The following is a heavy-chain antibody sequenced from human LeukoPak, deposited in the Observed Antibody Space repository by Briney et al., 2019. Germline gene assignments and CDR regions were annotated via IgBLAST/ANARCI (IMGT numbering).Heavy chain of an antibody. CDR3: ARVAKDCGGDCFSDY. CDR1: GFTFSSNS. CDR2: IYYGGST. J-gene: IGHJ4*02. V-gene: IGHV3-66*01. Sequence: GGSLRLSCAASGFTFSSNSVSWVRQTPGKGLEWVSVIYYGGSTFYSDSLQGRVSMSRDNSKNILYLQINSLRAEDSAVYYCARVAKDCGGDCFSDYWGQGTLVTVSS. D-gene: IGHD2-21*02.